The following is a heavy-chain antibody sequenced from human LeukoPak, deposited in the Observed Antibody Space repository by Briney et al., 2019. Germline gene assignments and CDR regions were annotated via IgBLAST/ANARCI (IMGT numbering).Heavy chain of an antibody. CDR3: ARGSPAGLPKDPSFDY. CDR1: GFTFSSYA. V-gene: IGHV3-30-3*01. J-gene: IGHJ4*02. D-gene: IGHD2-21*02. Sequence: PGRSLRLSCAASGFTFSSYAMHWVRQAPGKGLEWVAVISYDGSNKYYADSVKGRFTISRDNSKNTLYLQMNSLRAEDTAVYYYARGSPAGLPKDPSFDYWGQGTLVTVSS. CDR2: ISYDGSNK.